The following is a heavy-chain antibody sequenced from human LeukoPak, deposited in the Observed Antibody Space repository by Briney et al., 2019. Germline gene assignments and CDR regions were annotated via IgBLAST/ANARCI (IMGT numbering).Heavy chain of an antibody. CDR1: GYTFTTYY. CDR2: IDPSDSYT. V-gene: IGHV5-10-1*01. J-gene: IGHJ3*01. D-gene: IGHD7-27*01. CDR3: ARRITGRADLDAFHF. Sequence: GESLNISCKGSGYTFTTYYINWVRQTPGKGLEWMGRIDPSDSYTHYSPSFEGHVTFSADKSINTVYLRWDSLRASDTAMYYCARRITGRADLDAFHFWGLGTMVTVSS.